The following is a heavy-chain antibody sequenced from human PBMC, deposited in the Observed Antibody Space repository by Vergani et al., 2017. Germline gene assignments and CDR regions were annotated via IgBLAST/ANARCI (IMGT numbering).Heavy chain of an antibody. V-gene: IGHV3-9*01. CDR2: ISWNSGSI. Sequence: EVQLVESGGGLVQPGRSLRLSCAASGFTFDDYAMHWVRQAPGKGLEWVSGISWNSGSIGYADSVKGRFTISRDNAKNSLYLQMNSLRAEDTALYYCAKDGCSSTSCGVDYWGQGTLVTVSS. CDR1: GFTFDDYA. J-gene: IGHJ4*02. D-gene: IGHD2-2*01. CDR3: AKDGCSSTSCGVDY.